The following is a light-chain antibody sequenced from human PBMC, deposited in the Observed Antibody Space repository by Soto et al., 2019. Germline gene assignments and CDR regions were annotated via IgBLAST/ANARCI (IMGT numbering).Light chain of an antibody. J-gene: IGLJ2*01. CDR1: SSDVGGYNY. Sequence: QSALTQPASVSGSPGQSITISCTGTSSDVGGYNYVSWYQQHPGKAPKLMIYDVINRPSGVSNRFSGSKSGNSASLTISGLQAEDEADYYCSSYTSSSTYVVFGGGTQPTVL. CDR3: SSYTSSSTYVV. CDR2: DVI. V-gene: IGLV2-14*03.